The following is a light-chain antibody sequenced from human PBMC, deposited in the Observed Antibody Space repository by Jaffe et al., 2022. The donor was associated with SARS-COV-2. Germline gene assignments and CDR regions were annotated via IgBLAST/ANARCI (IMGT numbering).Light chain of an antibody. J-gene: IGKJ4*01. CDR3: QQYGSSPELT. V-gene: IGKV3-20*01. CDR2: GAS. Sequence: EIVLTQSPGTLSLSPGETVTLSCRASQSISNSHLAWYQQKPGQAPRLLIYGASIRASGFADRFSGSGSGTDFTLTISRLEPEDFAVYYCQQYGSSPELTFGGGTKVEI. CDR1: QSISNSH.